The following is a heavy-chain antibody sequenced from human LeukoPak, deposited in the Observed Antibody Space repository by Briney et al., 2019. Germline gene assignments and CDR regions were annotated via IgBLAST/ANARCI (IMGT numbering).Heavy chain of an antibody. V-gene: IGHV3-7*01. CDR2: IKQDGSVT. CDR3: ARDFWCAYGVDYFDY. CDR1: GFTFSNSW. Sequence: PGGSLRLSCAASGFTFSNSWMSWVRRAPGKGLEWVSHIKQDGSVTYYVDSVRGRFTISRDNAKKTLYLQMNSLRAEDTAVYYCARDFWCAYGVDYFDYWGQGTLVTVSS. J-gene: IGHJ4*02. D-gene: IGHD3-3*01.